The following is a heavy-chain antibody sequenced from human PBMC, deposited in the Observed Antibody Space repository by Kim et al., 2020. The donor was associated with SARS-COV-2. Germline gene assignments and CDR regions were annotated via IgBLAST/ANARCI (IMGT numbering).Heavy chain of an antibody. D-gene: IGHD6-19*01. J-gene: IGHJ4*02. Sequence: GGSLRLSCVASGFTFTRYWMSWVRQAPGKGLEWVANIKDDGSEQYYVDSVRGRFTISRDNTNNVVYLQMNSLRAEDTAVYYCARDSQWVAKTDFDFWGQGALVTVSS. CDR3: ARDSQWVAKTDFDF. CDR1: GFTFTRYW. CDR2: IKDDGSEQ. V-gene: IGHV3-7*01.